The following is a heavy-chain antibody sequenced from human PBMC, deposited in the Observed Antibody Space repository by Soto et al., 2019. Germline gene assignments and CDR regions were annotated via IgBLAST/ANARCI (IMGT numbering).Heavy chain of an antibody. CDR1: GGSISSYY. J-gene: IGHJ3*02. CDR3: ARHQGYCSSTSCWGVAFDI. V-gene: IGHV4-59*08. D-gene: IGHD2-2*01. CDR2: IYYSGST. Sequence: SETLSLTCTVSGGSISSYYWSWIRQPPGKGLEWIGYIYYSGSTNYNPSLKSRVTISVDTSKNQFSLKLSSVTAADTAVYYCARHQGYCSSTSCWGVAFDIWGQGTMVTVSS.